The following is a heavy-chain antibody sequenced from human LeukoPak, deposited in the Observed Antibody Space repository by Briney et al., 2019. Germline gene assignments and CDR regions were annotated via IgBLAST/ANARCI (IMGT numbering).Heavy chain of an antibody. Sequence: GGSLILSCAASGFTFSSYSMNWVRQAPGKGLEWVSSISSSSSYIYYADSVKGRFTISRDNAKNSLYLQMNSLRAEDTAVYYCARDAAGTTGDPFDPWGQGTLVTVSS. CDR2: ISSSSSYI. CDR3: ARDAAGTTGDPFDP. CDR1: GFTFSSYS. D-gene: IGHD1-1*01. J-gene: IGHJ5*02. V-gene: IGHV3-21*01.